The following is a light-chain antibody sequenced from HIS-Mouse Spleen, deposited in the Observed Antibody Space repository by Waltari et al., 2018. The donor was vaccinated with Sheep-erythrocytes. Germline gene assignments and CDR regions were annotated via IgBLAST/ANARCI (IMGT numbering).Light chain of an antibody. V-gene: IGLV3-1*01. J-gene: IGLJ2*01. CDR2: QDS. CDR1: KLGDKY. CDR3: QAWDSSTAV. Sequence: SYELTQPPSVSVSPGQTASITSSGDKLGDKYAWWYQQKPGQSPVLFIYQDSQRPSGIPERFSGSNSGNTATLTISGTQAMDEADYYCQAWDSSTAVFGGGTKLTVL.